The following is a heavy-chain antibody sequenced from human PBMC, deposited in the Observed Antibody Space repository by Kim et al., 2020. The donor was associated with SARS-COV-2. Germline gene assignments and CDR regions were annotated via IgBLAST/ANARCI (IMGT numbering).Heavy chain of an antibody. V-gene: IGHV4-39*07. CDR3: ARAPGYYYDSSGYLPSDY. D-gene: IGHD3-22*01. Sequence: KSRVTISVDTSKNQFSLKLSSVTAADTAVYYCARAPGYYYDSSGYLPSDYWGQGTLVTVSS. J-gene: IGHJ4*02.